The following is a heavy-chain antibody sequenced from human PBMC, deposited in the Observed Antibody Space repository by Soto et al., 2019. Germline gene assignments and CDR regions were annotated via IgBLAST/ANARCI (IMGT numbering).Heavy chain of an antibody. CDR3: TTDSRTTVAEVRIDF. D-gene: IGHD4-17*01. CDR1: GFTFHNAW. J-gene: IGHJ1*01. CDR2: IRSQSDGGSG. Sequence: PGGSLRLSCAASGFTFHNAWINWVRQPPGGGLEWVGRIRSQSDGGSGDYAAPVKGRFVVSRDDSKNMVYLQMNSLKIEDTAVYYCTTDSRTTVAEVRIDFWGHGTLVTVSS. V-gene: IGHV3-15*07.